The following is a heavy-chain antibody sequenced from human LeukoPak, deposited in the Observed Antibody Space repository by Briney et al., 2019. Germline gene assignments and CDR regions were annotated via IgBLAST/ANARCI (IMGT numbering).Heavy chain of an antibody. Sequence: TGGSLRLSCAASGFTFSSYGMHWVRQAPGKGLEWVAFIRYDGSNKYYADSVKGRLTISRDNSKNTLYLQMNSLRAEDTAVYYCAKDPYDFWSGHNWFDPWGQGTLVTVSS. V-gene: IGHV3-30*02. CDR1: GFTFSSYG. CDR2: IRYDGSNK. CDR3: AKDPYDFWSGHNWFDP. D-gene: IGHD3-3*01. J-gene: IGHJ5*02.